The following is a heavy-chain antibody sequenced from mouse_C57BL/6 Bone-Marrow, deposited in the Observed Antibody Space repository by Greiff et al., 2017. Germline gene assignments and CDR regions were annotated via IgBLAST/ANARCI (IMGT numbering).Heavy chain of an antibody. CDR2: IYPGSGNT. V-gene: IGHV1-66*01. D-gene: IGHD1-1*01. CDR3: ARGVLRGYLDV. Sequence: VQLQQSGPELVKPGASVKISCKASGYSFTSYYIHWVKQRPGQGLEWIGWIYPGSGNTKYNEKFKGKATLTADTSSSTAYMQLSSLTSEDSAVYYGARGVLRGYLDVWGTGTTVTVSS. J-gene: IGHJ1*03. CDR1: GYSFTSYY.